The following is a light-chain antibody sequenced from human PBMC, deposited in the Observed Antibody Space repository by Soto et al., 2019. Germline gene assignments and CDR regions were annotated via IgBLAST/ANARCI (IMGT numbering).Light chain of an antibody. CDR2: GAS. CDR1: HGIGSA. CDR3: QQFNNYPHT. Sequence: AIQLTQSPSSLSASVGDRVTITCRASHGIGSALAWYQQKPGKAPKLLIYGASSLQSGVPSRFSGGGSGTEFSLTISILQPEDFATFYCQQFNNYPHTFGQGTKLEIE. J-gene: IGKJ2*01. V-gene: IGKV1D-13*01.